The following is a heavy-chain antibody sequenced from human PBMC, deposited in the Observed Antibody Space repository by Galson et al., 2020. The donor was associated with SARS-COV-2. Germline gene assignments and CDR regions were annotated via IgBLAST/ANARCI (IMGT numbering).Heavy chain of an antibody. CDR2: MSYDGINK. J-gene: IGHJ6*02. CDR3: ARDNYYDSSGYATGYYHYGMEV. D-gene: IGHD3-22*01. CDR1: EFTFSSYA. V-gene: IGHV3-30-3*01. Sequence: GGSLRLSCAASEFTFSSYAMHWVRQAPGKGLEWVAVMSYDGINKYYADSVKGRFTISRDNSKNTLYLQMNSLRAEDTAVYYCARDNYYDSSGYATGYYHYGMEVWGQGTTVTVSS.